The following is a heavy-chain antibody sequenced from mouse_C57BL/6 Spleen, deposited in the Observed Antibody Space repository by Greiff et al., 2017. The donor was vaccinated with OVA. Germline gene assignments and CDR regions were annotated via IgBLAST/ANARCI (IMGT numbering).Heavy chain of an antibody. J-gene: IGHJ3*01. D-gene: IGHD1-1*01. CDR2: INPSTGGT. CDR3: ARAPLYGSSYRFAY. CDR1: GYSFTGYY. Sequence: VQLQQSGPELVKPGASVKISCKASGYSFTGYYMNWVKQSPEKSLEWIGEINPSTGGTTYNRKFKAKATLTVDKSSSTAYMQLKSLTSEDSAVYYCARAPLYGSSYRFAYWGQGTLVTVSA. V-gene: IGHV1-42*01.